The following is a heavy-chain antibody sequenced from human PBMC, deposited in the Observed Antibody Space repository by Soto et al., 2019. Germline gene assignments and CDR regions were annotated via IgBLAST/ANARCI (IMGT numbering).Heavy chain of an antibody. CDR2: IYYSGST. J-gene: IGHJ4*02. Sequence: QVQLQESGPGLVKPSETLSLTCTVSGGSISSYYWSWIRQHPGKGLEWIGYIYYSGSTNYNPSLKSRVTISVDTYKNQFSLKLSSVTAADTAVYYCASLCSSTSCYDGYWGQGTLVTVSS. CDR1: GGSISSYY. D-gene: IGHD2-2*01. V-gene: IGHV4-59*01. CDR3: ASLCSSTSCYDGY.